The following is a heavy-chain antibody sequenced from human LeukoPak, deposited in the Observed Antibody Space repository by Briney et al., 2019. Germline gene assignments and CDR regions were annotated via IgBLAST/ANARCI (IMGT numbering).Heavy chain of an antibody. J-gene: IGHJ4*02. D-gene: IGHD4-17*01. V-gene: IGHV1-2*02. CDR1: GYTFSDYY. CDR3: AAFGDSYYFDY. CDR2: INPNSGGT. Sequence: ASVKVSCKASGYTFSDYYLHWVRQAPGQGLEWMGWINPNSGGTNYVQKFQGRVTMTRDTSISTAYMELSRLRSDDTAVYCCAAFGDSYYFDYWGQGTLVTVSS.